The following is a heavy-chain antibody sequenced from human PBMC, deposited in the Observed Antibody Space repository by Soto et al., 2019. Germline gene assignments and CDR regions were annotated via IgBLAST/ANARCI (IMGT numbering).Heavy chain of an antibody. CDR3: ARRTGGTSSSSAFDF. D-gene: IGHD2-2*01. V-gene: IGHV3-64*01. J-gene: IGHJ3*01. Sequence: EVRLVESGGGLVQPGGSLRLSCTASGFTFSDYPMHWVRQAPGKGLECVSSITTTGGSSFYANSVKGRFTTSRDNSKNTLYLQMGSRRADDMAIYYCARRTGGTSSSSAFDFWGQGTMVTVSS. CDR1: GFTFSDYP. CDR2: ITTTGGSS.